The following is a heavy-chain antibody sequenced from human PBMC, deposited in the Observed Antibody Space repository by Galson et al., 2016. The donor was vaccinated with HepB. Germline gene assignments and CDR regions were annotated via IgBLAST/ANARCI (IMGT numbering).Heavy chain of an antibody. D-gene: IGHD2-15*01. CDR2: IYPGDSDT. V-gene: IGHV5-51*01. J-gene: IGHJ2*01. Sequence: QSGAEVKKPGESLKISCTTSGYKFTGKWIGWVRQKPGKGLAWMGIIYPGDSDTRYSPSFQGQVTISADKSTNTAHLQWSSLKASDTATYYCARSACSGGACYSFWYFDIWGRGTPVTVSS. CDR3: ARSACSGGACYSFWYFDI. CDR1: GYKFTGKW.